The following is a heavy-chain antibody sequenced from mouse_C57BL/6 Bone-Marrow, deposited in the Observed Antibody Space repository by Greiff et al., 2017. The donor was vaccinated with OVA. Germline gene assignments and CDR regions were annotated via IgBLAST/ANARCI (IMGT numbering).Heavy chain of an antibody. J-gene: IGHJ1*03. CDR3: AREGAVSWYFDV. Sequence: QVQLQQPGAELVMPGASVKLSCKASGYTFTSYWMHWVKQRPGQGLEWIGEIDPSDSYTNYNQKFKGKSTLTVDKSSSTAYMQLSSLTSEDSAVYYCAREGAVSWYFDVWGTGTTVTVSS. CDR2: IDPSDSYT. V-gene: IGHV1-69*01. D-gene: IGHD2-10*02. CDR1: GYTFTSYW.